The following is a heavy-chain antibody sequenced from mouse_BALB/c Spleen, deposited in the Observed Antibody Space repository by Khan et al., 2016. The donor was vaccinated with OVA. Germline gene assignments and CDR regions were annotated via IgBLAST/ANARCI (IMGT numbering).Heavy chain of an antibody. CDR3: VRRGYGNYWFAY. J-gene: IGHJ3*01. Sequence: VQLQQSGAELVRPGALVKLSCKASGFNIKDYYMVWVKQRPEQGLEWIGWLDPENGNTAYDPKFQAKASITADTSSNTAYLQLSSLTSEDTAVYYCVRRGYGNYWFAYWGQGTLVTVSA. CDR2: LDPENGNT. D-gene: IGHD2-1*01. V-gene: IGHV14-1*02. CDR1: GFNIKDYY.